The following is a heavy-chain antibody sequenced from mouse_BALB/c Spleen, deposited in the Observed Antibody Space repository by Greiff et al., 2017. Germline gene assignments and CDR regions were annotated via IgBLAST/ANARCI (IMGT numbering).Heavy chain of an antibody. CDR1: GFTFSDYY. CDR2: ISDGGSYT. D-gene: IGHD3-2*01. Sequence: DVKLVESGGGLVKPGGSLKLSCAASGFTFSDYYMYWVRQTPEKRLEWVATISDGGSYTYYPDSVKGRFTISRDNAKNNLYLQMSSLKSEDTAMYYCAREGGDSSGYAWFAYWGQGTLVTVSA. V-gene: IGHV5-4*02. J-gene: IGHJ3*01. CDR3: AREGGDSSGYAWFAY.